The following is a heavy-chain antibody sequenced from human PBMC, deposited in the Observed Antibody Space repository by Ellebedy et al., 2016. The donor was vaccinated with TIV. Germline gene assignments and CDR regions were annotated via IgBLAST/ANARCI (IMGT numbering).Heavy chain of an antibody. J-gene: IGHJ4*02. V-gene: IGHV3-30*03. CDR1: GFTFGSYD. D-gene: IGHD3-10*01. CDR2: ISYDGSNK. CDR3: AREYEEYYFDY. Sequence: GGSLRLSCVGSGFTFGSYDMHWVRQAPGKGLEWLAIISYDGSNKHYGDSVKGRSTISRDNSKNALFLHMTSLRPEDTAVYYCAREYEEYYFDYWGQGTLVTVSS.